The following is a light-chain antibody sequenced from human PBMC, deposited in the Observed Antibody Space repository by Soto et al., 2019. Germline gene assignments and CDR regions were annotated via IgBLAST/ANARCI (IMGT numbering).Light chain of an antibody. CDR2: EVS. CDR3: SSYTSSSTVL. J-gene: IGLJ2*01. Sequence: QSVLTQPASVSGSPGQSITISCTGTSSDVGGYNYVSWYQQHPGKAPKFMIFEVSNWPSGVSNRFSGSKSGNTASLTISGLQAEDEADYYCSSYTSSSTVLFGGGTKLTVL. V-gene: IGLV2-14*01. CDR1: SSDVGGYNY.